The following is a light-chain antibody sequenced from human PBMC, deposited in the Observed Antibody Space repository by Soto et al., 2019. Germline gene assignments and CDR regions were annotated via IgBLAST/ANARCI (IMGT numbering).Light chain of an antibody. V-gene: IGKV3-20*01. J-gene: IGKJ5*01. Sequence: EIVLTQSPCTLSLSPGERATLSCRASQNINSDYLAWYQQKPGQAPRLLIYGASSRATGIPDRFSGSGSGTDFTLTISRLEPEDFAVYYCQQYDNSPITFGQGTRLEI. CDR2: GAS. CDR3: QQYDNSPIT. CDR1: QNINSDY.